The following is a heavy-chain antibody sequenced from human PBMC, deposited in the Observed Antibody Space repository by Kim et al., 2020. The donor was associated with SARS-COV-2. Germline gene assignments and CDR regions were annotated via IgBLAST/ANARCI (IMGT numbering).Heavy chain of an antibody. CDR2: INPSGGST. J-gene: IGHJ6*02. CDR1: GYTFTSYY. V-gene: IGHV1-46*01. D-gene: IGHD2-2*01. CDR3: ARAIIKRYCSSTSCYSVYGMDV. Sequence: ASVKVSCKASGYTFTSYYMHWVRQAPGQGLEWMGIINPSGGSTSYAQKFQGRVTMTRDTSTSTVYMELSSLRSEDTAVYYCARAIIKRYCSSTSCYSVYGMDVWGQGTTVTVSS.